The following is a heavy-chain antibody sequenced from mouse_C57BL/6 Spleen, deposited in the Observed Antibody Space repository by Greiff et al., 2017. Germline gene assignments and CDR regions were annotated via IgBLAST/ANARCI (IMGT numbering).Heavy chain of an antibody. CDR1: GFTFSSYG. J-gene: IGHJ4*01. CDR2: ISSGGSYT. V-gene: IGHV5-6*01. Sequence: LVESGGDLVKPGGSLKLSCAASGFTFSSYGMSWVRQTPDKRLEWVATISSGGSYTYYPDSVKGRYTISRDNAKNTLYLQMSSLKSEDTAMYYCARDDGSSYVAMDYWGQGTSVTVSS. D-gene: IGHD1-1*01. CDR3: ARDDGSSYVAMDY.